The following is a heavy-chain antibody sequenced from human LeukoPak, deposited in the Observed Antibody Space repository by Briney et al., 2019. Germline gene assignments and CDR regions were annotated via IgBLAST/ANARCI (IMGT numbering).Heavy chain of an antibody. CDR1: GGSISSGGYY. J-gene: IGHJ4*02. D-gene: IGHD6-19*01. CDR3: ARQRKYNSGWYYFDF. V-gene: IGHV4-39*01. Sequence: SQTLSLTCTVSGGSISSGGYYWSWIRQPPGEGLEWIGSIYYSGSTYYNPSLKSRVTISVDTSKSQFSLKLTSVTATDTAVYYCARQRKYNSGWYYFDFWDQGTLVTASS. CDR2: IYYSGST.